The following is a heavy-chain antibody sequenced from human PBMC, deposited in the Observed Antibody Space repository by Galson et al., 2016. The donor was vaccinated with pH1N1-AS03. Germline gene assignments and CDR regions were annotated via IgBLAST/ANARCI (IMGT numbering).Heavy chain of an antibody. CDR1: GFSLSTGGVH. D-gene: IGHD2-8*01. J-gene: IGHJ5*02. CDR2: IFWDGET. CDR3: APSTHVNEGLDL. V-gene: IGHV2-5*02. Sequence: PALVKPTQTLTLTCTFSGFSLSTGGVHVAWIRQPPGKALEWLALIFWDGETRYRPSLRSRHTITNDTSKNQVVLTMTNMDPVNTATDYCAPSTHVNEGLDLWGQGTLVTVSS.